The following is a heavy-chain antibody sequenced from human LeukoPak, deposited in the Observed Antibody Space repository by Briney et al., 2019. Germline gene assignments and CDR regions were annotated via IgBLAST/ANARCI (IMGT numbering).Heavy chain of an antibody. CDR2: IYHSGST. Sequence: TSETLSLTCAVSGYSISSGYYWGWIRQPPGKGLEWIGSIYHSGSTYYNPSLKSRVTISVDTSKNQFSLKLSSVTAADTAVYYCARNDPRGYCSSTSCYRIFDPWGQGTLVTVSS. D-gene: IGHD2-2*02. J-gene: IGHJ5*02. CDR1: GYSISSGYY. V-gene: IGHV4-38-2*01. CDR3: ARNDPRGYCSSTSCYRIFDP.